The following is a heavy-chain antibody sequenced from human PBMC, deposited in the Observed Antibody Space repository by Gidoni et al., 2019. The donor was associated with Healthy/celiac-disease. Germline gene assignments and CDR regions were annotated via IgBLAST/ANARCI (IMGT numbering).Heavy chain of an antibody. CDR1: GGSISIRSYY. Sequence: QLPLQASGPGLLKPSETLSLTCTVPGGSISIRSYYWGWIRQPPGKGLEWIGSIYYSGSTYYNPSLKSRVNISVDTSKNQFSLKLSSVTAADTAVYYCARDGGIAVAPTLVYFDYWGQGTLVTVSS. CDR3: ARDGGIAVAPTLVYFDY. J-gene: IGHJ4*02. D-gene: IGHD6-19*01. CDR2: IYYSGST. V-gene: IGHV4-39*02.